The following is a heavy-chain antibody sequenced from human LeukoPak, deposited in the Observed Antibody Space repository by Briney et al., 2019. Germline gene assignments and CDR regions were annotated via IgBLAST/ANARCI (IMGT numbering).Heavy chain of an antibody. CDR1: GFVFSTYG. J-gene: IGHJ4*02. CDR2: IQFDGSDE. Sequence: GGSLRLSCTASGFVFSTYGVHWVRQAPGKGLEWISFIQFDGSDEFYADSVKGRFIISRDNSKNTLYLQMNSLRTEDTSVYYCAEDQKLQPFHYWGQGTLVTVSS. CDR3: AEDQKLQPFHY. D-gene: IGHD2-15*01. V-gene: IGHV3-30*02.